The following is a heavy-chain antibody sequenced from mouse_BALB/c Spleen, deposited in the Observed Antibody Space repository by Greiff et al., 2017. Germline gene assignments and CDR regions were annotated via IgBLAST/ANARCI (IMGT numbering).Heavy chain of an antibody. CDR2: ILPGSGST. D-gene: IGHD3-1*01. CDR3: ARQLGPFAY. J-gene: IGHJ3*01. V-gene: IGHV1-9*01. CDR1: GYTFSSYW. Sequence: VQLQQSGAELMKPGASVKISCKATGYTFSSYWIEWVKQRPGHGLEWIGEILPGSGSTNYNEKFKGKATFTADTSSNTAYMQLSSLTSEDSAVDYCARQLGPFAYWGQGTLVTVSA.